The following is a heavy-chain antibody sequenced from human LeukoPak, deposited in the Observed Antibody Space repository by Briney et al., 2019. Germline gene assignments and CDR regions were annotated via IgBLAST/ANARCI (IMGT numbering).Heavy chain of an antibody. CDR2: MYHSGDT. J-gene: IGHJ5*02. D-gene: IGHD2-2*01. Sequence: SETLSLTCTVSGYSVSGGYYWGWIRQPPGKGLEWIGSMYHSGDTYSNPSLKSRVTISVDTSKNQLSLKLSSVTAADTAVYYCARSKAHLSTSWYGTWFDPWGQGTLVTVSS. CDR1: GYSVSGGYY. CDR3: ARSKAHLSTSWYGTWFDP. V-gene: IGHV4-38-2*02.